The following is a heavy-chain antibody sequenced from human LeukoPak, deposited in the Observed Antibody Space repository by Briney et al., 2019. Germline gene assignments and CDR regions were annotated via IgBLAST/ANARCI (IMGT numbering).Heavy chain of an antibody. Sequence: PGGSLRLSCAASGFTFSTASLHWVRQAPGRGLEWASAFDTGFGTYYPDSLKGRFTISRDNSKNTLFLQMNNLRAEDTAVYYCARSSGWWSLDYWGQGTLVTVSS. CDR2: FDTGFGT. CDR3: ARSSGWWSLDY. CDR1: GFTFSTAS. D-gene: IGHD6-19*01. J-gene: IGHJ4*02. V-gene: IGHV3-23*01.